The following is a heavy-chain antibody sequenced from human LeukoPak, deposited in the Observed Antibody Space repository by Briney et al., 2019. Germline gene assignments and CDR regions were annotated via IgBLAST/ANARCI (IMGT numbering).Heavy chain of an antibody. V-gene: IGHV4-34*01. CDR1: GGSFSGYY. CDR3: ARADSSGWYRVGYYFDY. CDR2: INHSGST. Sequence: PSETLSLTCAVYGGSFSGYYWSWIRQPPGKGLEWIGEINHSGSTNYNPSLKSRVTISVDTSKNQFSLKLSSVTAADTAVYYCARADSSGWYRVGYYFDYWGQGTLVTVSS. D-gene: IGHD6-19*01. J-gene: IGHJ4*02.